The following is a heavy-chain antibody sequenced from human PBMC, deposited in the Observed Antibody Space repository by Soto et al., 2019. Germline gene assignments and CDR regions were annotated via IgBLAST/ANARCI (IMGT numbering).Heavy chain of an antibody. CDR1: GGSISGGGDY. J-gene: IGHJ5*02. CDR2: IYYSGST. CDR3: ASCDSSSWYGGWFDP. D-gene: IGHD6-13*01. V-gene: IGHV4-31*03. Sequence: SETLCLTYTVSGGSISGGGDYWSWIRQHPGKGLEWIGYIYYSGSTYYNPSLKSRVTISVDTSKNQFSLKLSSVTAADTAVYYCASCDSSSWYGGWFDPWGQGTLVTVSS.